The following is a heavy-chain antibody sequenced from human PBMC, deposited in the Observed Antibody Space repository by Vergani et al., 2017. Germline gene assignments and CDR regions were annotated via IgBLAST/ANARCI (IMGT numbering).Heavy chain of an antibody. CDR1: GFTFDDYA. D-gene: IGHD3-3*01. J-gene: IGHJ3*02. V-gene: IGHV3-9*01. CDR2: ISWNSGSI. CDR3: AKAEKKYDFWSSELDAFDI. Sequence: EVQLVESGGGLVQPGRSLRLSCAASGFTFDDYAMHWVRQAPGKGLEWVSGISWNSGSIGYADSVKGRFTISRDNAKNSLYLQMNSLRAEDTALYYCAKAEKKYDFWSSELDAFDIWGQGTMVTVSS.